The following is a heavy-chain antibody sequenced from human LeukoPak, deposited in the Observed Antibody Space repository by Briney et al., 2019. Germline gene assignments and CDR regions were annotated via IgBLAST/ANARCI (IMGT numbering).Heavy chain of an antibody. D-gene: IGHD2/OR15-2a*01. CDR3: GGSPDFLEAKAADY. Sequence: GESLKISCKTSGYSSTEYWIGWVRQMPGKGLEWMGIIYLSDSATRYSPSFQGQVTISADKSISTAYLQWSGLKASDTAIYCCGGSPDFLEAKAADYWGQGTRVTVSS. J-gene: IGHJ4*02. V-gene: IGHV5-51*01. CDR1: GYSSTEYW. CDR2: IYLSDSAT.